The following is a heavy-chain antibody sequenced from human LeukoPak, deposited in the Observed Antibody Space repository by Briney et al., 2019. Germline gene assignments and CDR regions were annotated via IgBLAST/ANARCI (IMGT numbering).Heavy chain of an antibody. CDR1: GFTFSSYA. V-gene: IGHV3-23*01. D-gene: IGHD4-11*01. Sequence: PGGSLRLSCAASGFTFSSYAMSWVRQAPGKGLEWVSAISGSGGSTYYADSVKGRFTISRDNSKNTLYLQMNSLRAEDTAVYYCAKDAVPYSNYAPLFDYWGQGTLVTVSS. CDR2: ISGSGGST. J-gene: IGHJ4*02. CDR3: AKDAVPYSNYAPLFDY.